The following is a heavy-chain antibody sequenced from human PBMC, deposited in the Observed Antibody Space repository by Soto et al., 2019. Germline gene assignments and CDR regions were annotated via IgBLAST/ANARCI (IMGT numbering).Heavy chain of an antibody. Sequence: GGSLRLCCVASGFKFEQYAMSWVRQAPGKGPEWVSGISWNGGSLVYSDSVKGRFTISRDNAKNSLYLQMDDLRTEDTALYYCTKGTLYSYGYRDWFDSWGQGTRVTVSS. CDR1: GFKFEQYA. J-gene: IGHJ5*01. V-gene: IGHV3-9*01. CDR3: TKGTLYSYGYRDWFDS. CDR2: ISWNGGSL. D-gene: IGHD5-18*01.